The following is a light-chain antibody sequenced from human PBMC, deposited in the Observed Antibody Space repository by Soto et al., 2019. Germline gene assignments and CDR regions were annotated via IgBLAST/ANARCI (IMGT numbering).Light chain of an antibody. CDR3: QQQWT. V-gene: IGKV3-20*01. CDR1: QSVSSSY. J-gene: IGKJ1*01. CDR2: GAS. Sequence: GLSQSAGILSLSPGERATLSCRASQSVSSSYLAWYQQKPGQAPRLLIYGASSRATGIPDRFSGSGSGTDFTLTISRLEPEDFAVYYCQQQWTFGQGTKVDIK.